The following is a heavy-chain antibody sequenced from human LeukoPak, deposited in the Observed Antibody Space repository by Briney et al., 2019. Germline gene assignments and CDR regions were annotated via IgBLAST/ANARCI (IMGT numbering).Heavy chain of an antibody. D-gene: IGHD5-24*01. Sequence: GSLRLSCTAPGFTFINYSMNWIRQPPGKGLEWIASMSYSGSTYYNPSLKSRVTISVDTSRNQFSLKLSSVTAADTAVYYCARVRWLQLGHFDYWGQGSLVTVSS. CDR2: MSYSGST. J-gene: IGHJ4*02. CDR3: ARVRWLQLGHFDY. CDR1: GFTFINYS. V-gene: IGHV4-39*07.